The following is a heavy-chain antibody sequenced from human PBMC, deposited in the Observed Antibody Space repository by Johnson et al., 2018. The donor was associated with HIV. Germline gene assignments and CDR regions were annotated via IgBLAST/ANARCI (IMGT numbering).Heavy chain of an antibody. J-gene: IGHJ3*02. CDR2: INRDGSTT. V-gene: IGHV3-48*04. CDR3: ARELRGGHTDAFDI. Sequence: VQLVESGGGLVQPGGSLRLSCAASGFTFSNSDMNWVHQAPGKGLEWVSRINRDGSTTDYADSVKGRFTISSDNAKNSLYLQMNSLRAEDTAVYYCARELRGGHTDAFDIWGQGTMVTVSS. D-gene: IGHD5-18*01. CDR1: GFTFSNSD.